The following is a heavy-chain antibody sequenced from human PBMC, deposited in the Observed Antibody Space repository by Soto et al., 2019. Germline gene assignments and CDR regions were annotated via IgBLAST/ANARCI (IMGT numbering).Heavy chain of an antibody. CDR3: ARDSSVAAAGLVFDY. Sequence: QVQLVQSGAEVKKPGASVKVSCKASGYTFTSYGISWVRQAPGQGLEWMGWISAYNGNTNYAQKLQGRVTMTADTSTSTAYMGLRSLRSDDTAVDYCARDSSVAAAGLVFDYWGQGTLVTVSS. D-gene: IGHD6-13*01. J-gene: IGHJ4*02. CDR1: GYTFTSYG. CDR2: ISAYNGNT. V-gene: IGHV1-18*01.